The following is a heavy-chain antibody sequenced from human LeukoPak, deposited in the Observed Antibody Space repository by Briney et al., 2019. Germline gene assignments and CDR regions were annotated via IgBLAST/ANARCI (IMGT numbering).Heavy chain of an antibody. V-gene: IGHV4-59*12. CDR3: ARVVVPAANGMDV. Sequence: PSETLSLTCTVSGGSISSYYWSWIRQPPGKGLEWIGYIYYSGSTNYNPSLKSRVTISVDTSKNQFSLKLSSVTAADTSVYYCARVVVPAANGMDVWGQGTTVTVSS. CDR2: IYYSGST. J-gene: IGHJ6*02. CDR1: GGSISSYY. D-gene: IGHD2-2*01.